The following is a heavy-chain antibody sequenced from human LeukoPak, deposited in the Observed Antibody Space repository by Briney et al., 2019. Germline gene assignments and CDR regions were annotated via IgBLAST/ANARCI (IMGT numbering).Heavy chain of an antibody. Sequence: SQTLSLTCAVSGYSISSGYYWGWIRQPPGKWLEWIEDIYHSGSTYYNPSLKSRVTIAVVTSKNQFSLKLSSVTAADTAVYYCARQEHYYDSSGYYYHWGQGTLVTVSS. CDR1: GYSISSGYY. CDR3: ARQEHYYDSSGYYYH. V-gene: IGHV4-38-2*01. D-gene: IGHD3-22*01. J-gene: IGHJ5*02. CDR2: IYHSGST.